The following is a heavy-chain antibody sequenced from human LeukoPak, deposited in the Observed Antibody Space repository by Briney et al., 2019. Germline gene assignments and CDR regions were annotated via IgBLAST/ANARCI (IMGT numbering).Heavy chain of an antibody. CDR2: IYYSGST. V-gene: IGHV4-30-4*01. D-gene: IGHD2-2*01. J-gene: IGHJ6*04. Sequence: SESLSLTCTVSGGSISSGDYYWSWIRQPPGKGLEWIGYIYYSGSTYYNPSLKSRVTISVDTSKNQFSLKLSSVTAADTDVYYCARDLPEIRDPAATYYYYGMDVWGKGTTVTVSS. CDR3: ARDLPEIRDPAATYYYYGMDV. CDR1: GGSISSGDYY.